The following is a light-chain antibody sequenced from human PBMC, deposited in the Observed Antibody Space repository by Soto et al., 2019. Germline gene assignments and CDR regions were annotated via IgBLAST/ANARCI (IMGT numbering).Light chain of an antibody. CDR3: QQYSGYSLT. J-gene: IGKJ4*01. CDR1: RSISSW. V-gene: IGKV1-5*03. Sequence: DIQMTQSPSTLSASVGDRVTITCRASRSISSWLAWYQQKPGKAPKLLIYKASSLESGVPSRFSGSESGTEFILTISSLQPDDFATYYCQQYSGYSLTFGGGTKVEIK. CDR2: KAS.